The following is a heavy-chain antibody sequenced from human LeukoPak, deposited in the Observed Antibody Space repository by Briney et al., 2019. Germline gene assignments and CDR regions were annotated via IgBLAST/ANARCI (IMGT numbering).Heavy chain of an antibody. CDR1: GGSIISGGYY. J-gene: IGHJ4*02. CDR2: IYYSGST. D-gene: IGHD4-23*01. V-gene: IGHV4-31*03. CDR3: ARKDYGGTPTFDY. Sequence: SQTLSLTCTVSGGSIISGGYYWSWIRQHPGKDLEWIGYIYYSGSTYYNPSLKSRVTISVDASKNQFSLKLSSVTAADTAVYYCARKDYGGTPTFDYWGQGTLVTVSS.